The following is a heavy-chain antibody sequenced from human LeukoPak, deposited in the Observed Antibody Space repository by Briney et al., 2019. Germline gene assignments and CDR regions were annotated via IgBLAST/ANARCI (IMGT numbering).Heavy chain of an antibody. CDR1: GGSISSSSYY. CDR3: ARIYLQLVDY. V-gene: IGHV4-39*01. D-gene: IGHD6-13*01. Sequence: PSGTLSLTCTVSGGSISSSSYYWGWIRQPPGKGLEWIGSIYYSGSTYYNPSLKSRVTISVDTSKNQFSLKLSSVTAADTAVYYCARIYLQLVDYWGQGTLVTVSS. J-gene: IGHJ4*02. CDR2: IYYSGST.